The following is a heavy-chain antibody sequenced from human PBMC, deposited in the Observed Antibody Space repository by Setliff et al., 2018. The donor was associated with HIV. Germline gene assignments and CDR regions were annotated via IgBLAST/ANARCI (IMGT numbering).Heavy chain of an antibody. CDR2: IYTSGST. Sequence: PSETLSLTCTVSGGSISSYYWSWIRQPAGKGLEWIGRIYTSGSTNYNPSHKSRVTMSVDTSKNQFSLKLSSVTAADTAVYYCARGYCSGGSCYFSVDAFDIWGQGTMVTVSS. V-gene: IGHV4-4*07. CDR3: ARGYCSGGSCYFSVDAFDI. CDR1: GGSISSYY. J-gene: IGHJ3*02. D-gene: IGHD2-15*01.